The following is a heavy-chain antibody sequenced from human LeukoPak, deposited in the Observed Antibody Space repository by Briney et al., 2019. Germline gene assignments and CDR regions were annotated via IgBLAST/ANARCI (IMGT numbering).Heavy chain of an antibody. V-gene: IGHV3-23*01. D-gene: IGHD5-24*01. CDR1: GLTFSSSS. Sequence: PGGSLRLSCAASGLTFSSSSMTSVRQAPGKGLEWVSCISGSGENTYYADSVRGRFTISRDNSKNTLYLQLNSLRAEDTAIYYCANGRGPNTGPTLDYWGQGTLVTVSS. J-gene: IGHJ4*02. CDR3: ANGRGPNTGPTLDY. CDR2: ISGSGENT.